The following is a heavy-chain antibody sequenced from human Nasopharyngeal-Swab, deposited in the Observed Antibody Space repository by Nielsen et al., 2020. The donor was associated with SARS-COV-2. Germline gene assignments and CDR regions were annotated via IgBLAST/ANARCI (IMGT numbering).Heavy chain of an antibody. CDR1: GFTFSIYA. Sequence: GESLKISCAASGFTFSIYAMSWVRQAPGKGLEWVSSIVGSGGSTYYADSVKGRFTISRDNSKNTLFLQMNSLRGEDTAVYYCAKDLRPFSSGWSLDYWGQGTLVTVSS. V-gene: IGHV3-23*01. CDR2: IVGSGGST. J-gene: IGHJ4*02. D-gene: IGHD6-13*01. CDR3: AKDLRPFSSGWSLDY.